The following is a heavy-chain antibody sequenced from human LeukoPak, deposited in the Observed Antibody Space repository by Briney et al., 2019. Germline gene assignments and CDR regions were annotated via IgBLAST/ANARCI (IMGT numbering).Heavy chain of an antibody. Sequence: KPSQTLSLTCTVSGGSISSGRYYWSWIRQPPGKGLEWIGYIYYSGTTYHNPSLKSRLTISVDTSKNQFSLKLSPVTAADTAVYYCARRGTYDIDAFDIWGQGTMVTVSS. CDR1: GGSISSGRYY. D-gene: IGHD3-9*01. J-gene: IGHJ3*02. V-gene: IGHV4-30-4*01. CDR2: IYYSGTT. CDR3: ARRGTYDIDAFDI.